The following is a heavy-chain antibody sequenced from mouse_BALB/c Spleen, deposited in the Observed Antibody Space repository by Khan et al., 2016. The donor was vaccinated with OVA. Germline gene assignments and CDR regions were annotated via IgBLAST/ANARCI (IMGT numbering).Heavy chain of an antibody. CDR3: GTCATTSLDY. J-gene: IGHJ2*01. CDR2: IYPGSGNT. CDR1: GYIFTDFY. D-gene: IGHD1-1*01. Sequence: QVQLQQSGTELARPGTSVKLSCKSSGYIFTDFYITWVKQRPGQGLEWIGEIYPGSGNTYHNENFRGKAALTVDKSSSTAKLQLSSLTSEDSAVYFCGTCATTSLDYWGQGTTLTVSS. V-gene: IGHV1-77*01.